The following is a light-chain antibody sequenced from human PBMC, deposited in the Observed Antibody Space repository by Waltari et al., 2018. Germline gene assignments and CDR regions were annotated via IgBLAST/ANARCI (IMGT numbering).Light chain of an antibody. Sequence: SYEMTQPSSVSVSPGQTTTTTSSGDRLGDNFVSWYHQRPGQSPLLVISQHQKRTSGLPDRISDSTSGNTATLTISGTQSMDEGDYYCKTWDSSTGQAVFGGGTTRTVL. CDR3: KTWDSSTGQAV. CDR2: QHQ. CDR1: RLGDNF. V-gene: IGLV3-1*01. J-gene: IGLJ2*01.